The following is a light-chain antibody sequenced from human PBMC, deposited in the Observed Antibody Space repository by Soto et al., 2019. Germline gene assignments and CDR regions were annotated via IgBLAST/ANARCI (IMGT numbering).Light chain of an antibody. CDR1: QGIRNN. J-gene: IGKJ1*01. CDR2: DAS. CDR3: LQHLDRPWT. V-gene: IGKV1-17*02. Sequence: DIQMTQSPSSLSASVGDRVTITCRASQGIRNNLGWYQQKPGKAPKRLIYDASRLESGVPSRFSGSGSGTEFTLTINNLQPDDFATYYCLQHLDRPWTFGHGTKVEI.